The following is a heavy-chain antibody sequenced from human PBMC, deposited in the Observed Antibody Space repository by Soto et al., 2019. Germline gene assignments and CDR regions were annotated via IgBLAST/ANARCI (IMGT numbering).Heavy chain of an antibody. CDR2: ISGHNGGT. D-gene: IGHD2-15*01. CDR3: AKDGGHGARMHMGGIEV. CDR1: GYPFINYG. Sequence: QPQLVQSGVEVKKRGASVRVTCKGSGYPFINYGINWVRQAPGQGLEWMGWISGHNGGTNYGPKFRDRITMATDTSSKTADLELRSLRSEHTAVYCCAKDGGHGARMHMGGIEVLGQGTTVTVSS. V-gene: IGHV1-18*01. J-gene: IGHJ6*01.